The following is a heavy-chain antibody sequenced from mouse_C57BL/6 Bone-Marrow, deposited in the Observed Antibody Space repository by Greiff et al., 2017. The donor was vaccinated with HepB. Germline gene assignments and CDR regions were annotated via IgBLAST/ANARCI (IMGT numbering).Heavy chain of an antibody. CDR3: ARRGRGPGYFDV. V-gene: IGHV5-6*01. J-gene: IGHJ1*03. CDR2: ISSGGSYT. Sequence: VQLKESGGDLVKPGGSLKLSCAASGFTFSSYGMSWVRQTPDKRLEWVATISSGGSYTYYPDSVKGRFTISRDNAKNTLYLQMSSLKSEDTAMYYCARRGRGPGYFDVWGTGTTGTVSS. CDR1: GFTFSSYG.